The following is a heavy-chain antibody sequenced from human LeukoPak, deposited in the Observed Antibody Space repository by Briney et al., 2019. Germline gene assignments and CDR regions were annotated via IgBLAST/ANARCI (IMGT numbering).Heavy chain of an antibody. CDR3: AREGPETNNFDF. CDR2: IRPSGST. D-gene: IGHD5-24*01. CDR1: GGTFSSYA. Sequence: ASVKVSCKASGGTFSSYAISWVRQAPGQGLEYMGIIRPSGSTAYAQKFQGRVTMTRDTSTSAVYMELSSLRSEDTAVYYCAREGPETNNFDFWGQGTQVTVSS. V-gene: IGHV1-46*01. J-gene: IGHJ4*02.